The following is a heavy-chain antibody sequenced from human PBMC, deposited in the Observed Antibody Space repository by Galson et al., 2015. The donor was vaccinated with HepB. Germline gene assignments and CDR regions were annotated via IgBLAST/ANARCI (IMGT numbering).Heavy chain of an antibody. D-gene: IGHD3-3*01. J-gene: IGHJ4*02. CDR1: GFTFSNYG. V-gene: IGHV3-30*18. Sequence: SLRLSCAASGFTFSNYGIHWVRQAPGKGLEWVAVISYDGTNKYHADSVEGRFTISRDNSKNTLYLQMNSLRPEDTAIYYCAKGGYYDFWSAYDSWGQGTLVTVSS. CDR3: AKGGYYDFWSAYDS. CDR2: ISYDGTNK.